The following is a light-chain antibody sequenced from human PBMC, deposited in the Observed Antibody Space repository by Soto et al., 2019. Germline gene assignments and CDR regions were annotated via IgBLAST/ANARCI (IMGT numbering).Light chain of an antibody. CDR1: SHDIGSYTL. V-gene: IGLV2-14*02. CDR3: SSYRTGGPFV. J-gene: IGLJ1*01. CDR2: EAT. Sequence: ALTQPASVSGSLGQSITITCTGTSHDIGSYTLVSWYQHHPGRAPKLIIYEATKRPSGISDRFSGSKSGNTASLTISGLQAEDEADYYCSSYRTGGPFVFGTGTKLTVL.